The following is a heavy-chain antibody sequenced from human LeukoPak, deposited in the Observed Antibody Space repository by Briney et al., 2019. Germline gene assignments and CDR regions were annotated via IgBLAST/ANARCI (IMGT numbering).Heavy chain of an antibody. CDR1: GGSISIGGYY. V-gene: IGHV4-31*03. CDR3: ARDHYIPYYYDSSGYRPYYYYGMDV. D-gene: IGHD3-22*01. CDR2: IYYSGST. Sequence: PSETLSLTCTVSGGSISIGGYYWSWIRQHPGKGLEWIGYIYYSGSTYYNPSLKSRVTISVDTSKNQFSLKLSSVTAADTAVYYCARDHYIPYYYDSSGYRPYYYYGMDVWGQGTTVTVSS. J-gene: IGHJ6*02.